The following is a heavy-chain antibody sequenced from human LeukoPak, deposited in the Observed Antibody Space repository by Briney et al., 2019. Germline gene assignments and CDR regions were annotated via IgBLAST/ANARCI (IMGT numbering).Heavy chain of an antibody. CDR2: ILHTGPT. V-gene: IGHV4-4*02. D-gene: IGHD1-26*01. CDR3: VGGGTYYLPY. CDR1: GVSITDNW. Sequence: SETLSLTCAVSGVSITDNWWSWVRQPPGKGLEWIGEILHTGPTNFNPSLKSRVTISMDKSKNQLSLRLNSVTAADTAIYYCVGGGTYYLPYWGQGILVTVSS. J-gene: IGHJ4*02.